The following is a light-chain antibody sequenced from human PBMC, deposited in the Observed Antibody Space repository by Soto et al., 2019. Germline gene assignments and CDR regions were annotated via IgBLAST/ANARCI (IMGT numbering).Light chain of an antibody. CDR2: TAS. V-gene: IGKV1-39*01. CDR3: QQSYSRPRT. Sequence: DIQMTQSSSSLSASVGDRVTLTCRASQSISTYLNWYQQKPGKAPDLLIYTASSLESGVPSRFSGSGSGTDFTLTISSLQPEDFATYFCQQSYSRPRTFGQGTKVDI. CDR1: QSISTY. J-gene: IGKJ1*01.